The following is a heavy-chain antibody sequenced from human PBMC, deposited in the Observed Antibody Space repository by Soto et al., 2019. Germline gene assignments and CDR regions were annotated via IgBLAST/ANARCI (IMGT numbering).Heavy chain of an antibody. V-gene: IGHV1-18*01. CDR2: ISAYNGNT. J-gene: IGHJ6*02. CDR3: ARVVATVAGPYGMDV. D-gene: IGHD6-19*01. CDR1: GYTFTSYV. Sequence: QVQLVQSGAEVKKPGASVXXXXRASGYTFTSYVISWVRQAPAQGLEWMGWISAYNGNTNFAQKLQGRVTMTTDTSTSTAYMELRSLRSDDTAVYYCARVVATVAGPYGMDVWGQGTTVTVSS.